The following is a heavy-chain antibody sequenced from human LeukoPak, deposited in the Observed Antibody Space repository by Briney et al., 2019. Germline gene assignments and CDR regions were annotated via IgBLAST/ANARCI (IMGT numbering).Heavy chain of an antibody. Sequence: PSETLSLTCSVSGGSVSSGNYYWSWIRQPPGKGLEWVGYIYYSGSTNYNPSLKSRLTISVDTSKNQFSLKLSSATAADTAVYYCARCRQTGSWSTGMDVWGQGTTVTVSS. J-gene: IGHJ6*02. D-gene: IGHD6-13*01. CDR2: IYYSGST. CDR1: GGSVSSGNYY. V-gene: IGHV4-61*01. CDR3: ARCRQTGSWSTGMDV.